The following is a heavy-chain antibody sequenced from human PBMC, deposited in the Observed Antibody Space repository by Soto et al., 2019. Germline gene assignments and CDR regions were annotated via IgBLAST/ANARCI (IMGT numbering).Heavy chain of an antibody. V-gene: IGHV1-69*06. CDR3: ATRFQYSSSKYYYYYGMDV. Sequence: SVKVSCKASGGTFSSYAISWVRQAPGQGLEWMGGIIPIFGTANYAQKFQGRVTITADKSTSTAYMELSSLRSEDTAVYYCATRFQYSSSKYYYYYGMDVWGQGTTVTVS. D-gene: IGHD6-6*01. CDR2: IIPIFGTA. CDR1: GGTFSSYA. J-gene: IGHJ6*02.